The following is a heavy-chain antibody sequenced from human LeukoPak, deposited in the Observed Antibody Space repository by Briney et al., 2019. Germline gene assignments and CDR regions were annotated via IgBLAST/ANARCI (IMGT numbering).Heavy chain of an antibody. Sequence: ASVKVSCKASGGTFSSYAISWVRQAPGQGLEWMGWISAYNGNTNYAQKLQGRVTMTTDTSTSTAYMELRSLRSDDTAVYYCARDVNEGYYYYYGMDVWGKGTTVTVSS. D-gene: IGHD1-1*01. CDR2: ISAYNGNT. CDR1: GGTFSSYA. V-gene: IGHV1-18*01. CDR3: ARDVNEGYYYYYGMDV. J-gene: IGHJ6*04.